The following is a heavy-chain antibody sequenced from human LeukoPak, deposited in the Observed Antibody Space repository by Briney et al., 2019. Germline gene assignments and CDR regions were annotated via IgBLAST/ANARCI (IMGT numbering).Heavy chain of an antibody. Sequence: ASVKVSCKASGYTFTSYGLSWVRQAPGQGLEWMGWISGYNGNTNYAQKFQGRVTMTTDTSTSTAYMELRSLRSDDTAVYYCARTSHESVLYWSDPWGQGTLVNVSS. CDR1: GYTFTSYG. V-gene: IGHV1-18*01. D-gene: IGHD3-16*01. CDR3: ARTSHESVLYWSDP. J-gene: IGHJ5*02. CDR2: ISGYNGNT.